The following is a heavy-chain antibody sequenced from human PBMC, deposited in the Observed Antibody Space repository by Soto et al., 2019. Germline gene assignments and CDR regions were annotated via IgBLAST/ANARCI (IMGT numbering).Heavy chain of an antibody. Sequence: QVQLQESGPGLVKPSETLSLTCTVSGGSISSYYWSWIRQPPGKGLEWIGYIYYSGSTNYNPSLKSRVTISVDTSKNQFSLKLSSVTAADTAVYYCASEIYGDSNWFDPWGQGTLVTVSS. V-gene: IGHV4-59*01. CDR1: GGSISSYY. CDR2: IYYSGST. CDR3: ASEIYGDSNWFDP. D-gene: IGHD4-17*01. J-gene: IGHJ5*02.